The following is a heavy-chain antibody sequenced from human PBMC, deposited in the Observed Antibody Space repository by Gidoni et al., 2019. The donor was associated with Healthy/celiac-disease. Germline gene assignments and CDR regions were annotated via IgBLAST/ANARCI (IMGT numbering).Heavy chain of an antibody. CDR2: IYHSGST. J-gene: IGHJ4*02. CDR3: ARRLWIQLWATFDY. D-gene: IGHD5-18*01. Sequence: HVQLQESVPGLVRPSETLSLTCAVSAYSLRSGYYWGWIRQPPGKGPEWIGSIYHSGSTYYNPSLKSRVTISVDTSKNQFALKLSSVTAADTAVYYCARRLWIQLWATFDYWGQGTLVTVSS. CDR1: AYSLRSGYY. V-gene: IGHV4-38-2*01.